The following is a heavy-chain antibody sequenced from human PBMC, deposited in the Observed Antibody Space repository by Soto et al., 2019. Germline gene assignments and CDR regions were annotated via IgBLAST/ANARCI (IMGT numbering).Heavy chain of an antibody. J-gene: IGHJ3*02. CDR1: GGTFSSYA. V-gene: IGHV1-8*02. CDR3: ARAVNADAFDI. CDR2: MNPNSGNT. Sequence: GASVKVSCKASGGTFSSYAINWVRQATGQGLEWMGWMNPNSGNTGYAQKFQGRVTMTRDSSISTAYMEVSSLRFEDTAVYYCARAVNADAFDIWGQGTMVTVSS. D-gene: IGHD3-10*01.